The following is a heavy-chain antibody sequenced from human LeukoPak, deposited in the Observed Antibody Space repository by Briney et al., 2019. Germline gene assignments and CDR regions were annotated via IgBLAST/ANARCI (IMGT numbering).Heavy chain of an antibody. Sequence: PGGSLRLSCAASGFTFSIYAMTWVRQAPGKGLEWVSTISGSGGSTYYADSVKGRFTISRDNSKNTLHLQMNSLRAEDTAVYYCAKGPSAIAAAADWFDPWGQGTLVTVSS. CDR3: AKGPSAIAAAADWFDP. CDR1: GFTFSIYA. J-gene: IGHJ5*02. V-gene: IGHV3-23*01. D-gene: IGHD6-13*01. CDR2: ISGSGGST.